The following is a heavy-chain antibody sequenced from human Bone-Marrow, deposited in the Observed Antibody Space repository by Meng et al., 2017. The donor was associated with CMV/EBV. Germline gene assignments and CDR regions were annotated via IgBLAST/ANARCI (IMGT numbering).Heavy chain of an antibody. Sequence: SVKVSCKASGGTFSDYAITWVRQAPGQGLEWMGGIIPILNITTYAQKFQGTFTISADKSTSTAYMELSSLRSEDTAVYYCARGPSIAVAGETSKSSRYYYGMDVWGQGTTVAVSS. V-gene: IGHV1-69*10. CDR2: IIPILNIT. J-gene: IGHJ6*02. D-gene: IGHD6-19*01. CDR1: GGTFSDYA. CDR3: ARGPSIAVAGETSKSSRYYYGMDV.